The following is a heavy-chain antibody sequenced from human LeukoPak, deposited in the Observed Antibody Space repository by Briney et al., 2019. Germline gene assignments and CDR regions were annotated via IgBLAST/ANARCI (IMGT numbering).Heavy chain of an antibody. CDR1: GGTFSSYA. CDR2: IIPIFGTA. V-gene: IGHV1-69*13. Sequence: SVKVSCKASGGTFSSYAISWVRQAPGQGPEWMGGIIPIFGTANYAQKFQGRVTITADESTSTAYMELSSLRSEDTAVYYCAKGIKGSYCNGDCYLTYYYYGLDVWGQGTTVTVSS. J-gene: IGHJ6*02. CDR3: AKGIKGSYCNGDCYLTYYYYGLDV. D-gene: IGHD2-21*02.